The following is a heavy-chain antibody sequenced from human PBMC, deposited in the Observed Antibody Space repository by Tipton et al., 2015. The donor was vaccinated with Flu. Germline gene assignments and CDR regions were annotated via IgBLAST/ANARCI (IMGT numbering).Heavy chain of an antibody. CDR3: ARTGYYYDSSGYNNWFDP. CDR1: GYTFTGYY. Sequence: QMQLVQSGAEVKKPGASVKVSCKASGYTFTGYYMHWVRQAPGQGLEWMGRINPNSGGTNYAQKFQGRVTMTRDTSISTAYMELSRLRSDDTAVYYCARTGYYYDSSGYNNWFDPWGQGTLVTVSS. V-gene: IGHV1-2*06. J-gene: IGHJ5*02. D-gene: IGHD3-22*01. CDR2: INPNSGGT.